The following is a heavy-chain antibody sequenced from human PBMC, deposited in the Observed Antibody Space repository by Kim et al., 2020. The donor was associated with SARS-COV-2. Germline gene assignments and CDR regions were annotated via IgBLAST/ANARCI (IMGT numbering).Heavy chain of an antibody. CDR3: ARGGVTYYDILSQDDY. CDR2: INPSGGST. D-gene: IGHD3-9*01. J-gene: IGHJ4*02. V-gene: IGHV1-46*01. CDR1: GYTFTSYY. Sequence: ASVKVSCKASGYTFTSYYMHWVRQAPGQGLEWMGIINPSGGSTSYAQKFQGRVTMTRDTSTSTVYMELSSLRSEDTAVYYCARGGVTYYDILSQDDYWGQGTLVTVSS.